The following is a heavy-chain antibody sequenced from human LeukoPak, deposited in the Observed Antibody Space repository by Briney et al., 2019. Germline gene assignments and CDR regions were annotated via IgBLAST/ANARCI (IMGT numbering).Heavy chain of an antibody. D-gene: IGHD5-18*01. V-gene: IGHV3-21*01. J-gene: IGHJ3*02. CDR3: ARDSSKYSYGNDAFDI. Sequence: KTGGSLRLSCAASGFTFSSYSMNWVRQAPGKGLEWVSSISSSSSYIYYADSVKGRFTISRDNAKNSLYLQMNSLRAEDTAVYYCARDSSKYSYGNDAFDIWGQGTMVTVSS. CDR2: ISSSSSYI. CDR1: GFTFSSYS.